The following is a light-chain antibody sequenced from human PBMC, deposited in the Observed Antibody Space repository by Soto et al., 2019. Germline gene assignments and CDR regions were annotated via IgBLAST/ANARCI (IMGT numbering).Light chain of an antibody. CDR3: SSYTSSSAVYV. CDR1: SSDVGGYNY. CDR2: DVS. J-gene: IGLJ1*01. V-gene: IGLV2-14*01. Sequence: QSALTQPASVSGSPGQSITISCTGTSSDVGGYNYVSWYQQHPGKAPKLMIYDVSNRPSGVSNRFSGSKSGNTASLTISGLQAEDEADYYCSSYTSSSAVYVFGTGTKLNVL.